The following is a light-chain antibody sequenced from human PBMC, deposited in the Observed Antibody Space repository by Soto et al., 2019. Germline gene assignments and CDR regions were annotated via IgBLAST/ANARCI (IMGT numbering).Light chain of an antibody. J-gene: IGKJ3*01. Sequence: IVMTQSPESLAVSLGERATINCKSSQSLLSSSNSRNHLAWYQQKPGQPPKLLIYWATTRESVVPDRFSGSGSGTEFALTISSLQAEDVAVYYCQQSYGAPFAFGPGTKVDI. CDR3: QQSYGAPFA. CDR2: WAT. CDR1: QSLLSSSNSRNH. V-gene: IGKV4-1*01.